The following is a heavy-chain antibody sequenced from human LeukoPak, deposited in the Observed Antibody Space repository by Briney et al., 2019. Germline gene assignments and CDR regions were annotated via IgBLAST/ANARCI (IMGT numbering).Heavy chain of an antibody. CDR2: INPSGGST. V-gene: IGHV1-46*01. D-gene: IGHD1-26*01. CDR1: GYTFTSYY. Sequence: ASVKVSCKASGYTFTSYYMHWVRQAPGQGLEWMGIINPSGGSTSYAQKFQGRVTMTRDTSTRTVYMELSSLRSEDTAVYYCARDYARWVVGIVGAAVDYWGQGTLVTVSS. J-gene: IGHJ4*02. CDR3: ARDYARWVVGIVGAAVDY.